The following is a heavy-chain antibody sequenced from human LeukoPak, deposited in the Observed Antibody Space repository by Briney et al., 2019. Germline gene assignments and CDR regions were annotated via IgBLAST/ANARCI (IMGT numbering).Heavy chain of an antibody. CDR1: GGSISSSSYY. V-gene: IGHV4-39*07. CDR2: IYYSGST. D-gene: IGHD6-19*01. CDR3: ARGSEQWLAPPTDY. Sequence: SETLSLTCTVSGGSISSSSYYWGWIRQPPGKGLEWIGSIYYSGSTYYNPPLKSRVTISVDTSKNQFSLKLSSVTAADTAVYYCARGSEQWLAPPTDYWGQGTLVTVSS. J-gene: IGHJ4*02.